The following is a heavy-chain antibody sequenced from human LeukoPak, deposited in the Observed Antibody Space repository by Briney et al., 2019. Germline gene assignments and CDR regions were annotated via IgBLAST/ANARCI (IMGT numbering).Heavy chain of an antibody. Sequence: PSETLSLTCTVSGGSISSGGYYWSWIRQHPGQGLEWIEYIYYSGSTYYNPSLKSRVTISVDTSKNQFSLKLSSVTAADTAVYYCARRGSRWSGYSYWFDPWGQGTLVTVSS. CDR2: IYYSGST. CDR1: GGSISSGGYY. J-gene: IGHJ5*02. V-gene: IGHV4-31*03. CDR3: ARRGSRWSGYSYWFDP. D-gene: IGHD3-3*01.